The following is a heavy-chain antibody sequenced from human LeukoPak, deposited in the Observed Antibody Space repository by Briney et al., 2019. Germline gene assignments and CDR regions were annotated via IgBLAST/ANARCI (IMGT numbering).Heavy chain of an antibody. CDR1: GFTFSSYA. CDR3: ARSQLAIDAFDI. CDR2: ISYDGSNK. Sequence: PGGSLRLSCAASGFTFSSYAMHWVRQALGKGLEWVAVISYDGSNKYYADSVKGRFTISRDNSKNTLYLQMNSLRAEDTAVYYCARSQLAIDAFDIWGQGTMVTVSS. D-gene: IGHD1-1*01. J-gene: IGHJ3*02. V-gene: IGHV3-30*04.